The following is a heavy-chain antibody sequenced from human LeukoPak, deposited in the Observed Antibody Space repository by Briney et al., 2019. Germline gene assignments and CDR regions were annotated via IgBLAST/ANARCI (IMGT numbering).Heavy chain of an antibody. Sequence: GGSLRLSCAASGFTFSSYGMHWVRQAPGKGLEWVAVIWYDGSNKYYADSVKGRFTISRDNSKNTLYLQMNSLRAEDTAVYYCAKVSGYDPYYYGMDVWGQGTTVTVSS. CDR1: GFTFSSYG. V-gene: IGHV3-30*02. D-gene: IGHD5-12*01. J-gene: IGHJ6*02. CDR2: IWYDGSNK. CDR3: AKVSGYDPYYYGMDV.